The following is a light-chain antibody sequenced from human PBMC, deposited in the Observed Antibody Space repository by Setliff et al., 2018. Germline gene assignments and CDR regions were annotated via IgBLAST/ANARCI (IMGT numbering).Light chain of an antibody. J-gene: IGLJ1*01. V-gene: IGLV2-8*01. CDR3: CAYTGSSTYV. CDR2: EVT. CDR1: SSVVGGYNY. Sequence: QSALTQPPSASGSPGQSVTISCTGTSSVVGGYNYVSWYQQHPGRAPKLMIYEVTKRPPGIPDRFSGSKSGNTASLTISGLQAEDEAAYYCCAYTGSSTYVFGTGTKVTVL.